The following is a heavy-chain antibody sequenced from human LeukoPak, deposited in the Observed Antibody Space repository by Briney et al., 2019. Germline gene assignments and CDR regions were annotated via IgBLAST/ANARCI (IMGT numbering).Heavy chain of an antibody. J-gene: IGHJ5*02. CDR2: IYYRGST. CDR3: ARAMRWTSGPVELGWFDR. CDR1: GDSFSDYY. Sequence: SETLSLACTFSGDSFSDYYWTWIRRPPGGTLEWIGQIYYRGSTKYNPSLKNRVSISLDTSKNQVSLTLTSVTAPDTAVYYCARAMRWTSGPVELGWFDRWGQGTQVIVSS. V-gene: IGHV4-59*01. D-gene: IGHD1-1*01.